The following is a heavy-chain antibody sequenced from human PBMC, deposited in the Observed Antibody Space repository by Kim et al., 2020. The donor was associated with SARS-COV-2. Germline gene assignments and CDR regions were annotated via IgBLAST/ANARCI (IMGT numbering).Heavy chain of an antibody. CDR2: ISYDGSNK. J-gene: IGHJ4*02. Sequence: GGSLRLSCAASGFTFSSYGMHWVRQAPGKGLEWVAVISYDGSNKYYADSVKGRFTISRDNSKNTLYLQMNSLRAEDTAVYYCAKVVPYCGGDCPPDYWGQGTLVTVSS. CDR1: GFTFSSYG. CDR3: AKVVPYCGGDCPPDY. D-gene: IGHD2-21*01. V-gene: IGHV3-30*18.